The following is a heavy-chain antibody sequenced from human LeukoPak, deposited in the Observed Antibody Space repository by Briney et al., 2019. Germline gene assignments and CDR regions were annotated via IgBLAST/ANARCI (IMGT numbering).Heavy chain of an antibody. CDR3: ARFVEYYFDY. J-gene: IGHJ4*02. CDR1: GASVNTLY. V-gene: IGHV4-59*06. Sequence: PSETLSLTCTVSGASVNTLYWSWIRQHPGKGLEWIGYIYYSGSTYYNPSLKSRVTISVDTSKNQFSLKLSSVTAADTAVYYCARFVEYYFDYWGQGTLVTVSS. D-gene: IGHD3-10*01. CDR2: IYYSGST.